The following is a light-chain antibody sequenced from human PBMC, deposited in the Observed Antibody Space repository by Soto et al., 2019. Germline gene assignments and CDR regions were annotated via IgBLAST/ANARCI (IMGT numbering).Light chain of an antibody. CDR1: QSVSSN. Sequence: EIVMTQSPATLSVSPGERATLSCRASQSVSSNLACYQQKPGQAPRLLIYDASNRATGIPARFSGSGSGTDFTLTISRLEPEDFAVYYCQQYVSAPITFGQGTRLEIK. CDR3: QQYVSAPIT. J-gene: IGKJ5*01. V-gene: IGKV3D-15*01. CDR2: DAS.